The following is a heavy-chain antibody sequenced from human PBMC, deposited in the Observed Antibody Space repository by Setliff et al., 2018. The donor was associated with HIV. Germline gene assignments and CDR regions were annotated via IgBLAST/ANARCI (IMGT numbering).Heavy chain of an antibody. CDR1: GDSIGSGGYY. CDR2: IYTSGNT. Sequence: PSETLSLTCKVSGDSIGSGGYYWTWIRKPAGKGLEWIGHIYTSGNTNYNPSLKSRVSISVATSKNQFFLTLTSVTAADSAVYYCARLGEHDTGDLDVWGKGTTVTVS. V-gene: IGHV4-61*09. D-gene: IGHD1-1*01. J-gene: IGHJ6*03. CDR3: ARLGEHDTGDLDV.